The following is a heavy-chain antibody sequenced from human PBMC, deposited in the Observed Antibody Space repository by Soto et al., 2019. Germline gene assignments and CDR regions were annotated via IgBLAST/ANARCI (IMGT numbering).Heavy chain of an antibody. CDR3: ARESTVTPGGFDY. Sequence: PSETLSLTCTVSGGSISSGGYYWSWIRQHPGKGLEWIGYIYYSGSTYYNPSLKSRVTISVDTSKNQFSLKLSSVTAADTAVYYCARESTVTPGGFDYWGQGTLVTVSS. V-gene: IGHV4-31*03. J-gene: IGHJ4*02. D-gene: IGHD4-17*01. CDR2: IYYSGST. CDR1: GGSISSGGYY.